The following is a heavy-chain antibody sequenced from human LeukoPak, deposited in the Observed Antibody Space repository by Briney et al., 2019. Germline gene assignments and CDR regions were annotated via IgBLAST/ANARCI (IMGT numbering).Heavy chain of an antibody. V-gene: IGHV4-39*01. CDR1: GGSISNYY. J-gene: IGHJ4*02. CDR2: IYYSGTT. CDR3: ARHEAQDFDY. Sequence: SETLSLTCTVSGGSISNYYWGWIRQPPGKGLEWIESIYYSGTTYYSSSLKSRVIISVDTSKNQFSLKLSSVTATDTAVYYRARHEAQDFDYWGQGTLVTVSS.